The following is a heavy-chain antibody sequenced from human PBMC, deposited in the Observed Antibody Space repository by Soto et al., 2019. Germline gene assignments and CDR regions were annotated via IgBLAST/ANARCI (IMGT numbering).Heavy chain of an antibody. Sequence: QVQLQQWGAGLLKPSETLSLTCAVYGGSFSGYYWSWNRQPPGKGLEWIGEINHSGSTNYNPSLKSRVTISVDTSKNQFSLKLSSVTAADTAVYYCARSRKNIVVVVAATSWFDPWGQGTLVTVSS. CDR3: ARSRKNIVVVVAATSWFDP. J-gene: IGHJ5*02. V-gene: IGHV4-34*01. CDR2: INHSGST. CDR1: GGSFSGYY. D-gene: IGHD2-15*01.